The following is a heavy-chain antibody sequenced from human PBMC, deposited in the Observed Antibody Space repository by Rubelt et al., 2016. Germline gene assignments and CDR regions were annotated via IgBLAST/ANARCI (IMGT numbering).Heavy chain of an antibody. CDR2: IFGGGSI. CDR3: VRDGDGMDV. D-gene: IGHD3-16*01. J-gene: IGHJ6*02. V-gene: IGHV3-53*01. CDR1: GFTFSSDS. Sequence: PGGSLRLSCAASGFTFSSDSISWVRQAPGKGLEWVSTIFGGGSIYYADSVKGRFNISRDGSKNTLSLQMNSLRAEDTALYYCVRDGDGMDVWGQGTTVTVS.